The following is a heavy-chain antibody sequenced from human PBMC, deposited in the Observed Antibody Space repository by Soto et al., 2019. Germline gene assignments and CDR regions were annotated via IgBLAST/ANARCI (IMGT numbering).Heavy chain of an antibody. V-gene: IGHV4-39*01. CDR3: ARRRRGDGLDV. J-gene: IGHJ6*02. Sequence: QLQLQESGPGLVQPSETLSLTCTVSGGSISSTTSYWAWIRQPPGKGLEWIGSIFYSGSTFDNPSLKSRVNLSVDPSKNQFPLNLTSVTAADTAVFYCARRRRGDGLDVWGQGTTVTVSS. CDR2: IFYSGST. CDR1: GGSISSTTSY.